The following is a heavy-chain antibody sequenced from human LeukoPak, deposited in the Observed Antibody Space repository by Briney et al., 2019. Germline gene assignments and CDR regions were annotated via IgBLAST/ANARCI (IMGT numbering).Heavy chain of an antibody. CDR3: ATSRTFDY. Sequence: GGSLGLSCAASGFIFSSYWMNWVRQAPGKGLEWVANIKQDGSEKHYVDSVKGRFTISRDNAKNSLYLQMNSLRAEDTAVYYCATSRTFDYWGQGTLVTVSS. V-gene: IGHV3-7*01. J-gene: IGHJ4*02. CDR2: IKQDGSEK. CDR1: GFIFSSYW.